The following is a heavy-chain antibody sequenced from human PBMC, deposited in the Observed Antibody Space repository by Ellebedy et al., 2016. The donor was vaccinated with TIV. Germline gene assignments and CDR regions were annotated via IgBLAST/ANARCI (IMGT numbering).Heavy chain of an antibody. V-gene: IGHV1-18*01. CDR2: ISAYNGNT. J-gene: IGHJ5*02. D-gene: IGHD1-26*01. CDR1: GYTFTTYG. Sequence: ASVQVSCKASGYTFTTYGISWVRQAPGQGLEWMGWISAYNGNTNYAQNRQGRVTMTTDKSTNTAYMELRSLRSDDTAVYYCERDPLYSGTYPNWFDPWGQGTLVTVSS. CDR3: ERDPLYSGTYPNWFDP.